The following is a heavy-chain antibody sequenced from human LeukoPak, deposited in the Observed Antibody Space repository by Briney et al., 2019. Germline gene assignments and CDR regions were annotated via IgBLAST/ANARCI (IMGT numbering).Heavy chain of an antibody. CDR1: GFSFDVYG. CDR3: SGGDRNGWYFDY. D-gene: IGHD6-19*01. J-gene: IGHJ4*02. Sequence: GGSLRLSCAASGFSFDVYGMSWLRQAPGKGLEWVSGINWNGGSTGYADSVKGRFTISRDNAKNSLYLHMNSLRAEDTALYYCSGGDRNGWYFDYWGQGTLVTVSS. V-gene: IGHV3-20*04. CDR2: INWNGGST.